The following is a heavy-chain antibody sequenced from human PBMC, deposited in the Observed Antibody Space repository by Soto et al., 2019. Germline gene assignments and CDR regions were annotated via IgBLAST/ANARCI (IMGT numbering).Heavy chain of an antibody. Sequence: ASVKVSCKASGYTFTSYGISWVRQAPGQGLEWMGWISAYNGNTNYAQKLQGRVTMTTDTSTSTAYMELRSLRSDDTAVYYCARDLIDGEFLDYYYYYGMDVWGQGTTVTVSS. V-gene: IGHV1-18*01. CDR3: ARDLIDGEFLDYYYYYGMDV. J-gene: IGHJ6*02. D-gene: IGHD3-10*01. CDR2: ISAYNGNT. CDR1: GYTFTSYG.